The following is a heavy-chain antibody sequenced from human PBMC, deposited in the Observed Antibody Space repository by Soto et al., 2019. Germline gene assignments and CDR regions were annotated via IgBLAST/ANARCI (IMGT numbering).Heavy chain of an antibody. CDR2: IYYSGST. CDR3: ARHTTGHRRLANWFDP. Sequence: SETLSLTCTVSGVSISSGGYYWSWIRQHPGKGLEWIGYIYYSGSTYYNPSLKSRVTISVDTPKNQFSLKLSSVTAADTAVYYCARHTTGHRRLANWFDPWGQGTLVTVSS. V-gene: IGHV4-31*03. J-gene: IGHJ5*02. D-gene: IGHD4-4*01. CDR1: GVSISSGGYY.